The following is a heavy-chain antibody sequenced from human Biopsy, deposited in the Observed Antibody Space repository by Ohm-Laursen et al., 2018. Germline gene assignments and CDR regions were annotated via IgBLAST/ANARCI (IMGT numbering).Heavy chain of an antibody. Sequence: SDTLSLTCTASGGSISNNNYYWGWIRQPPGKGLEWIGSIFYRGSTHCKPSLKSRVNISVDTSKNQFSLKLNSVTAADTAVYYCARDYDTSGYYYVSWGQGTLVTVSS. CDR2: IFYRGST. CDR3: ARDYDTSGYYYVS. J-gene: IGHJ5*02. V-gene: IGHV4-39*01. CDR1: GGSISNNNYY. D-gene: IGHD3-22*01.